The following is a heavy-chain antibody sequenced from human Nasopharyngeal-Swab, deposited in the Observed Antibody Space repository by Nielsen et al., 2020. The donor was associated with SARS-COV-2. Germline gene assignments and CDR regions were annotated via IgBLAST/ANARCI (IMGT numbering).Heavy chain of an antibody. CDR1: GGSISSYY. Sequence: SETLSLTCTVSGGSISSYYWSWIRQPPGKGLEWIGYIYYSGSINYNPSLKSRVTISVDTSKNQFSLKLSSVTAADTAVYYCARDRGWYVDYWGQGTLVTVSS. J-gene: IGHJ4*02. CDR2: IYYSGSI. V-gene: IGHV4-59*01. CDR3: ARDRGWYVDY. D-gene: IGHD3-10*01.